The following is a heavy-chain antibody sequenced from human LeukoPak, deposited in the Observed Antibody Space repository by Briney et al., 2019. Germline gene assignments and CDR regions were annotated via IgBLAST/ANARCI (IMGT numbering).Heavy chain of an antibody. CDR3: ARELRYFDWLYFDY. CDR1: GGSISSGDYY. J-gene: IGHJ4*02. CDR2: IYYSGST. D-gene: IGHD3-9*01. V-gene: IGHV4-30-4*01. Sequence: PSQTLSLTCTVSGGSISSGDYYWSWTRQPPGKGLEWNGYIYYSGSTYYSPSLKSRVTISVDTSKNQFSLKPSSVTAADTAVYYCARELRYFDWLYFDYWGQGTLVTVSS.